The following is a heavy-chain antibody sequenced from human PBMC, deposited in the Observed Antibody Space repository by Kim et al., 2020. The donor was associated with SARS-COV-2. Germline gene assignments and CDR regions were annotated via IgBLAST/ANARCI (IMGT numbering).Heavy chain of an antibody. CDR1: GDSVSSNSAA. Sequence: SQTLSLTCAISGDSVSSNSAAWNWIRQSPSRGLEWLGRTYYRSKWYNDYAVSVKSRITINPDTSKNQFSLQLNSVTPEDTAVYYCARAYYYDSSGYYDPFDYWGQGTLVTVSS. V-gene: IGHV6-1*01. CDR3: ARAYYYDSSGYYDPFDY. CDR2: TYYRSKWYN. D-gene: IGHD3-22*01. J-gene: IGHJ4*02.